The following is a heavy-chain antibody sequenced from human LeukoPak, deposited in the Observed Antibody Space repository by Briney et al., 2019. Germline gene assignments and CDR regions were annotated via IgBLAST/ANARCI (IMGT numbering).Heavy chain of an antibody. D-gene: IGHD3-10*01. V-gene: IGHV4-59*01. CDR2: IYYSGST. Sequence: TSETLSLTCAVYGGSFSGYYWSWIRQPPGKGLEWIGYIYYSGSTNYNPSLKSRVTISVDTSKNQFSLKLSSVTAADTAVYYCARDNGSGSYFHGWFDPWGQGTLVTVSS. J-gene: IGHJ5*02. CDR3: ARDNGSGSYFHGWFDP. CDR1: GGSFSGYY.